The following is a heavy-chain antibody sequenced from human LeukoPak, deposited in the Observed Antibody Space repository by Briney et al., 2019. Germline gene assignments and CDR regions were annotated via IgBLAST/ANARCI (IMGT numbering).Heavy chain of an antibody. CDR2: INHSGST. V-gene: IGHV4-34*01. Sequence: SETLSLTCAAYGGSFSGYYWSWIRQPPGKGLEWIGEINHSGSTNYNPSLKSRVTISVDTSKNQFSLNLNSVTAADSAVYYCVKGSGLWFGEFWGQGTLVTVSS. D-gene: IGHD3-10*01. J-gene: IGHJ4*02. CDR1: GGSFSGYY. CDR3: VKGSGLWFGEF.